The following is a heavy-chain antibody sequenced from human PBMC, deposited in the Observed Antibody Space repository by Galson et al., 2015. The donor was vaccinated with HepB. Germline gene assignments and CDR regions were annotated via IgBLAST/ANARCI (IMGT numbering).Heavy chain of an antibody. CDR2: ISSSSSYI. CDR3: ARDWDSSGWYDY. Sequence: SLRLSCAASGFTFSSYSMNWVRQAAGKGLEWVDSISSSSSYIYYADSVKGRFTTSRDNANNSLYLQMNSLRPEDTAVYYCARDWDSSGWYDYWGQRTLATVSS. D-gene: IGHD6-19*01. CDR1: GFTFSSYS. J-gene: IGHJ4*02. V-gene: IGHV3-21*01.